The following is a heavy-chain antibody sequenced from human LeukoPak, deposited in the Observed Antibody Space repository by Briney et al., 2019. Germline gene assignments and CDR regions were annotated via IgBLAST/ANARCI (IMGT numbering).Heavy chain of an antibody. J-gene: IGHJ4*02. CDR2: IYSSGST. V-gene: IGHV4-61*02. Sequence: SETLSLTCTVSGGSISSGSYYWSWIRQPAGKGLEWIGRIYSSGSTNYNPSLKSRVTISIDMSKNQFSLKLSSVTAADTAMYYCARDDITAAGGDYWGQGTLVTVSS. CDR3: ARDDITAAGGDY. D-gene: IGHD6-13*01. CDR1: GGSISSGSYY.